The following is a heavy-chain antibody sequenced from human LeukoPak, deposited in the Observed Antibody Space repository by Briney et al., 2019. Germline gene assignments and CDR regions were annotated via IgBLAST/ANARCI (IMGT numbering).Heavy chain of an antibody. Sequence: PGGSLRLSCTASGFTFSDHSMSWFRQAPGKGLEWVGFIRSKAYGGTTEYAASVKGRFTISRDDSKSIAYLQMNSLKTEDTAVYYCTRDDEGKSGGRSFVGYSEYWGQGTLVTVSS. D-gene: IGHD2-8*02. V-gene: IGHV3-49*03. CDR2: IRSKAYGGTT. CDR1: GFTFSDHS. J-gene: IGHJ4*02. CDR3: TRDDEGKSGGRSFVGYSEY.